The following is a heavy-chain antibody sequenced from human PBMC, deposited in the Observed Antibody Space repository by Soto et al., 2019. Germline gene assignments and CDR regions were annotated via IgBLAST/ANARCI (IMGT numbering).Heavy chain of an antibody. CDR1: GDTFSSYA. CDR3: ARVGPAHYYDSSGYYSPLDY. D-gene: IGHD3-22*01. Sequence: QVQLVQSGAEVKKPGSSVKVSCKASGDTFSSYAINWVRQAPGQGLEWMGGIIPMFGTANYAQKFKGRVTITAGESTSTVYMELSSLRSNDTAVYNCARVGPAHYYDSSGYYSPLDYWGQGTLVTVSS. CDR2: IIPMFGTA. J-gene: IGHJ4*02. V-gene: IGHV1-69*01.